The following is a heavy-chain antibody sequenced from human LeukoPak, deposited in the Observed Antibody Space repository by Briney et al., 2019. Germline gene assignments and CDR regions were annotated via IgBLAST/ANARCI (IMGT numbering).Heavy chain of an antibody. CDR2: ISDGGSDT. V-gene: IGHV3-23*01. J-gene: IGHJ4*02. CDR1: GFTFSTYA. CDR3: AKALYGDYGRFDY. D-gene: IGHD4-17*01. Sequence: GGSLRLSCAASGFTFSTYAMSWVRQAPGKGLDWVSTISDGGSDTHYADSVKGRFTISRDNSKNTEYLQINSLRAEDTAVYYCAKALYGDYGRFDYWGQGTLVTVSS.